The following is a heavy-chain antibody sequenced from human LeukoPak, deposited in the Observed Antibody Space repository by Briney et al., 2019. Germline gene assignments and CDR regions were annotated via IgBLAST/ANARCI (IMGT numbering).Heavy chain of an antibody. J-gene: IGHJ4*02. CDR3: ARVRDYYDSSGPDY. D-gene: IGHD3-22*01. V-gene: IGHV3-33*01. CDR2: IWYDGSNK. Sequence: GRSLRLSCAASGFTFSSYGMHWVRQAPGKGLEWVAVIWYDGSNKYYADSVKGRFTISRDNSKNTLYLQMNSLRAEDTAVYYCARVRDYYDSSGPDYWGQETLVTVSS. CDR1: GFTFSSYG.